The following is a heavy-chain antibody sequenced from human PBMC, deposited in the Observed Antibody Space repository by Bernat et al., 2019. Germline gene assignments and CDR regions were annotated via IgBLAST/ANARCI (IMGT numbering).Heavy chain of an antibody. D-gene: IGHD2-15*01. CDR3: ARGGFFDY. V-gene: IGHV4-39*01. CDR1: GDSMSSSSYY. J-gene: IGHJ4*02. Sequence: QLQLQESGPGLVKPSETLSLTCSVSGDSMSSSSYYWGWIRQPPGKGLEWIGSISYTGSPYYNPSLESRVIISVDTSKNQFSLKLSSVTAADTAVYYCARGGFFDYWGQGTLVTVSS. CDR2: ISYTGSP.